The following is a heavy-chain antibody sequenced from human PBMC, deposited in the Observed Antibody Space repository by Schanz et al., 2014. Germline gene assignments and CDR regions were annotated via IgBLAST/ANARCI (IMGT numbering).Heavy chain of an antibody. Sequence: EVQLEVSGGGLVQPGGSLRLSCAASGFTFSDHYMDWVRQAPGKGLEWVGRITNKPNNYNTEYAASVKGRFTISRDDSRNSLYLQMSSLKTEDTAVYYCVRLDVHDYWGQGTLVTVSA. J-gene: IGHJ4*02. CDR1: GFTFSDHY. CDR3: VRLDVHDY. V-gene: IGHV3-72*01. D-gene: IGHD3-16*01. CDR2: ITNKPNNYNT.